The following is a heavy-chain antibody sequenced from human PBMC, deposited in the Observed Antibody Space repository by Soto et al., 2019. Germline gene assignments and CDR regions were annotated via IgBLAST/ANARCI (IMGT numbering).Heavy chain of an antibody. Sequence: ASVKVSCKVSGYTLTELSMHWVRQAPGEGLEWMGGFDPEDGETIYAQKFQGRVTMTEDTSTDTAYMELSSLRSEDTAVYYCATYDFWSGYPVGDWFDTWGQGTLVTVS. V-gene: IGHV1-24*01. CDR3: ATYDFWSGYPVGDWFDT. CDR1: GYTLTELS. D-gene: IGHD3-3*01. J-gene: IGHJ5*02. CDR2: FDPEDGET.